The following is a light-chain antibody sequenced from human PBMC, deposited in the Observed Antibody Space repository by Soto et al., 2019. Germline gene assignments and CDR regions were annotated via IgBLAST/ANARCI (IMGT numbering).Light chain of an antibody. CDR2: DVS. V-gene: IGLV2-11*01. CDR3: CSYAGTVTYV. J-gene: IGLJ1*01. Sequence: QCALTQPRSVSGSPGQSVTISCTGTSSDVGGYSYVSWYQQHPDKAPKVMIHDVSKRPSGVPDRFSGSKSGNTASLTISGLQAEDEADYYCCSYAGTVTYVFGTGT. CDR1: SSDVGGYSY.